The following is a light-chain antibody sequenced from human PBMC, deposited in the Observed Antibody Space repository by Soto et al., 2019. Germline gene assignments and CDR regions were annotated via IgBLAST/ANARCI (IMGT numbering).Light chain of an antibody. CDR1: QSVSSN. Sequence: EIVLTHSPDTLSFSPVERATLSCRASQSVSSNLAWYQQKAGQAPRLLIYGASTRATGIPARFSGSGSGTEFTLTISGLQSEDFAVYYCQQYNNWPRTFGQGTKVDIK. V-gene: IGKV3-15*01. CDR2: GAS. CDR3: QQYNNWPRT. J-gene: IGKJ1*01.